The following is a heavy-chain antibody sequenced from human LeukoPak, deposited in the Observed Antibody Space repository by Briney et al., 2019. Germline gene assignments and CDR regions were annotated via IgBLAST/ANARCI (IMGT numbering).Heavy chain of an antibody. J-gene: IGHJ4*02. CDR3: ARIPPTHTEGFDY. CDR1: GYTFTSYD. V-gene: IGHV1-2*06. CDR2: INPNSGGT. Sequence: ASVKVSCKASGYTFTSYDINWVRQAPGQGLEWMGRINPNSGGTNYAQKFQGRVTMTRDTSISTAYMELSRLRSDDTAVYYCARIPPTHTEGFDYWGQGTLVTVSS. D-gene: IGHD3-10*01.